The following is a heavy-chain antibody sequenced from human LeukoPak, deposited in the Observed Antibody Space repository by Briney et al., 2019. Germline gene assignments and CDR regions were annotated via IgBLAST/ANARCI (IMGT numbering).Heavy chain of an antibody. CDR2: INSDGSWT. Sequence: GGSPRLSCAASGNYWMHWVCQAPGKGLVWVSHINSDGSWTGYADSVKGRFTISKDNAKNMVYLHMNSLRVDDTAVYYCVSFYETYWGRGTLVTVSS. V-gene: IGHV3-74*01. D-gene: IGHD2-2*01. J-gene: IGHJ4*02. CDR1: GNYW. CDR3: VSFYETY.